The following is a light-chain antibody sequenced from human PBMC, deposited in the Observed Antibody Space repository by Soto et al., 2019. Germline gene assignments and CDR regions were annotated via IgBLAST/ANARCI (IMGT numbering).Light chain of an antibody. CDR3: QQYGSSPPWT. CDR1: QSVSSGS. Sequence: EIVLTQSPGTLSLSPGERATLSCRASQSVSSGSLAWFQQKPGQAPRLLIYGASSRATGIPDRFSGSGSGTDFTLTISRLEPEDFAVYYCQQYGSSPPWTFGQGTKVDIK. CDR2: GAS. J-gene: IGKJ1*01. V-gene: IGKV3-20*01.